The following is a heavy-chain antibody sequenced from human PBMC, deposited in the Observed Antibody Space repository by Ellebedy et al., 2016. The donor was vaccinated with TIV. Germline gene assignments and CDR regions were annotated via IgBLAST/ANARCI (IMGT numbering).Heavy chain of an antibody. D-gene: IGHD6-13*01. J-gene: IGHJ6*02. CDR1: GFTFSNNA. CDR2: ISGSGGST. V-gene: IGHV3-23*01. Sequence: PGGSLRLSCAASGFTFSNNAMSWVRQAPGKGLAWVSVISGSGGSTYYADSVKGRFTISRDYSKNTMYLQMNSLRAEDTAVYYCAKKLHGIAGYLLYYYGMDVWGQGTTVTVSS. CDR3: AKKLHGIAGYLLYYYGMDV.